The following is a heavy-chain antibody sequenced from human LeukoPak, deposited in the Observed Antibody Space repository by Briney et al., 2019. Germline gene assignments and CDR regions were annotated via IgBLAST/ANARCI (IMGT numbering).Heavy chain of an antibody. Sequence: GGSLRLSCAASGFTFSSYAMHWVRQAPGKGLEWVAVISYDGSNKYYADSVKGRFTISRDNSKNTLYLQMNSLRAEDTAVYYCARSGHNFDWFPVGPYLDYGMDVWGQGTTVTVSS. D-gene: IGHD3-9*01. V-gene: IGHV3-30*04. CDR3: ARSGHNFDWFPVGPYLDYGMDV. J-gene: IGHJ6*02. CDR2: ISYDGSNK. CDR1: GFTFSSYA.